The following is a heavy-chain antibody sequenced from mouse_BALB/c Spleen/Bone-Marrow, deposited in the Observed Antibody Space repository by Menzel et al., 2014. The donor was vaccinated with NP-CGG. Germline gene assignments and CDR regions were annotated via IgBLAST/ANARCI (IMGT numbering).Heavy chain of an antibody. J-gene: IGHJ2*01. CDR2: IWGDGST. Sequence: VMLVESGPGLVAPSQSQSITCTVSGFSLTDYGVNWVRQPPGKNLEWLGMIWGDGSTDYNSALKSRLSISKDNSQSQVFLKMNSLKTDDTARYYCARDLYYYGFDYWGQGTTLTVSP. CDR1: GFSLTDYG. D-gene: IGHD1-1*01. CDR3: ARDLYYYGFDY. V-gene: IGHV2-6-7*01.